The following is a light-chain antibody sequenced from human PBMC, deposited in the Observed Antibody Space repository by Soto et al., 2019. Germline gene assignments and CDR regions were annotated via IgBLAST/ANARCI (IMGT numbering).Light chain of an antibody. CDR1: QSVSCSY. Sequence: EIVLTQSPGTLSLSPGERATLSCRASQSVSCSYLAWYQQKPGQAPRLLIYGASSRATGIPDRFSGSGSGTDFTLTISRLEPEDFAVYYCQQYGISPPRTFGQGTKVEIK. J-gene: IGKJ1*01. V-gene: IGKV3-20*01. CDR3: QQYGISPPRT. CDR2: GAS.